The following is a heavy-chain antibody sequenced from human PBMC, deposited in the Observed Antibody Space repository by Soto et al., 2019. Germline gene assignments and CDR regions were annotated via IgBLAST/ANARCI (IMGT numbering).Heavy chain of an antibody. V-gene: IGHV3-48*01. CDR3: ARDKEYYYGSGSSYSDALDM. J-gene: IGHJ3*02. CDR1: GFTFSSYS. CDR2: ISSSSSTI. Sequence: PGGSLRLSCAASGFTFSSYSMNWVRQAPGKGLEWVSYISSSSSTIYYADSVKGRFTISRDNAKNSLYLQMNSLRAEDTAVYYCARDKEYYYGSGSSYSDALDMWGQGTMVTIS. D-gene: IGHD3-10*01.